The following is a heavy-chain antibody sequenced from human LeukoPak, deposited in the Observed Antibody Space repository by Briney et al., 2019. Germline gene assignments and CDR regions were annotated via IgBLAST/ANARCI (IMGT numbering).Heavy chain of an antibody. CDR3: AISIAAAGTTNWFDP. CDR1: GHTFTSYY. D-gene: IGHD6-13*01. Sequence: ASVKVSCKASGHTFTSYYMHWVRQAPGQGLEWMGIINPSGGSTSYAQKFQGRVTMTRDTSTSTVYMELSSLRSEDTAVYYCAISIAAAGTTNWFDPWGQGTLVTVSS. V-gene: IGHV1-46*01. J-gene: IGHJ5*02. CDR2: INPSGGST.